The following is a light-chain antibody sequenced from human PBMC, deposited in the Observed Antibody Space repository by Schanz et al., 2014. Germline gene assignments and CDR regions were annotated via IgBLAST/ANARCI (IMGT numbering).Light chain of an antibody. Sequence: QSALTQPPSASGSPGQSVTISCTGTSSDIGRYNYVSWYQHHPGKAPKLLIYDVTKRPSGVPDRFSGSKSGNTASLTVSGLQAEDEADYYCCSYAGSSYVVFGGGTKLTVL. CDR3: CSYAGSSYVV. CDR1: SSDIGRYNY. V-gene: IGLV2-8*01. CDR2: DVT. J-gene: IGLJ2*01.